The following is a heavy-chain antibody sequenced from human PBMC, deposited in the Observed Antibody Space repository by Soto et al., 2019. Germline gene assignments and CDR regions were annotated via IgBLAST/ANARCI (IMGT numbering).Heavy chain of an antibody. V-gene: IGHV3-33*01. J-gene: IGHJ3*02. D-gene: IGHD3-22*01. CDR3: ARAMTPIYDSSGYHDAFDI. CDR1: GFTFSSYG. Sequence: GGSLRLSCAASGFTFSSYGMHWVRQAPGKGLEWVAVIGYDGSNKYYADSVKGRFTISRDNSKNTLYLQMNSLRAEDTAVFYCARAMTPIYDSSGYHDAFDIWGQGTMVTVSS. CDR2: IGYDGSNK.